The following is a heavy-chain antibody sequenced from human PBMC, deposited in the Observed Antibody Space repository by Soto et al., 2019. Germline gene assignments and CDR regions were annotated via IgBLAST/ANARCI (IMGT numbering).Heavy chain of an antibody. CDR2: IWYDGSNK. Sequence: QVQLVESGGGVVQPGRSLRLSCAASGFTFSSYGMHWVRQAPGKGLEWVAVIWYDGSNKYYADSVKGRFTISRNNSKTTLYLQMNSLRAEDTAVYSCARAEAITIFGVVMKNYYYYGMDVWGQGTTFTVSS. CDR3: ARAEAITIFGVVMKNYYYYGMDV. J-gene: IGHJ6*02. D-gene: IGHD3-3*01. CDR1: GFTFSSYG. V-gene: IGHV3-33*01.